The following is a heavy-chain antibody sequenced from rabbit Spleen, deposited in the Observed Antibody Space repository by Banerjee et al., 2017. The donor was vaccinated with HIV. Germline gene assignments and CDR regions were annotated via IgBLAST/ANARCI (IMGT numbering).Heavy chain of an antibody. CDR1: GIDFSSYNF. D-gene: IGHD8-1*01. Sequence: QEQLVESGGGLVKPEGSLTLTCKASGIDFSSYNFICWVRQAPGKGLEWIACIDIGSRDFTYYASWAKGRFIISKTSSTTVTLQMTSLTVADTATYFCARDTGSSFSTYGMDLWGQGTLVTVS. J-gene: IGHJ6*01. V-gene: IGHV1S45*01. CDR2: IDIGSRDFT. CDR3: ARDTGSSFSTYGMDL.